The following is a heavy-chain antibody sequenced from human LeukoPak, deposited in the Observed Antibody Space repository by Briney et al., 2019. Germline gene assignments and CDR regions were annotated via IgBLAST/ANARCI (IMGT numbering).Heavy chain of an antibody. D-gene: IGHD3-10*01. CDR2: ISGSAGGT. Sequence: GGSLRLSCAVSGITLSNYDMSWVRQAPGKGLEWVAGISGSAGGTIYAASVKGRFTISRDNPKNTLYLQVNSLRAEDTAVYFCAKRGIVIRAVIIVGFHKEAYYFDDWGQGALVTVSS. J-gene: IGHJ4*02. CDR1: GITLSNYD. CDR3: AKRGIVIRAVIIVGFHKEAYYFDD. V-gene: IGHV3-23*01.